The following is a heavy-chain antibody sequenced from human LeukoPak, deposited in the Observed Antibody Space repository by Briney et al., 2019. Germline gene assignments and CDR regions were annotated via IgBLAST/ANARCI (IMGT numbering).Heavy chain of an antibody. CDR3: ARDYCGGDCRDTFDF. D-gene: IGHD2-21*02. Sequence: GESLKISCKGNGYSFASYWIGWVRQTPEKGLEWVGNIYPGDSDIRYSPSFEGQVTISADKSINTAYLEWISLKTSDTAIYYCARDYCGGDCRDTFDFWGQGTMVTVSS. J-gene: IGHJ3*01. V-gene: IGHV5-51*01. CDR2: IYPGDSDI. CDR1: GYSFASYW.